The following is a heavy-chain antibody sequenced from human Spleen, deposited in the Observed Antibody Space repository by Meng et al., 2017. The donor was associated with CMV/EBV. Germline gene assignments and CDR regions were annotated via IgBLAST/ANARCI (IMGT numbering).Heavy chain of an antibody. CDR1: GFTFSSYR. CDR2: ISSSSSST. CDR3: AKRDVLGVRAGYIDY. D-gene: IGHD3-10*02. Sequence: GGSLRLSCAASGFTFSSYRMHWVRQAPGKGLEWVSYISSSSSSTYYADSVKGRFTISRDNSKNTLYLQMNSLRAEDTAVYYCAKRDVLGVRAGYIDYWGQGTLVTVSS. J-gene: IGHJ4*02. V-gene: IGHV3-48*01.